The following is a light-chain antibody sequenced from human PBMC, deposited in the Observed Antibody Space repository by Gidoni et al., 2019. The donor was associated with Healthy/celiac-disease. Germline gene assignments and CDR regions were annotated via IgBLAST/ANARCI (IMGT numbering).Light chain of an antibody. V-gene: IGKV1-6*01. CDR1: QGISKD. Sequence: IQMTQSPSSLSASVGDRVTITCRASQGISKDLGWYQQKPGKAPKLLIYAASSLQSGVPSRFSGSGSGTDFTLTISSLQPEDFATYYCLQDYNYPRTFGQGTKVEIK. CDR2: AAS. J-gene: IGKJ1*01. CDR3: LQDYNYPRT.